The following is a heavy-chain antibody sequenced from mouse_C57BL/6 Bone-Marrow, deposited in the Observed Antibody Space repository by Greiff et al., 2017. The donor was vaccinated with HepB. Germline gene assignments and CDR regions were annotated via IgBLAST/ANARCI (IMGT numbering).Heavy chain of an antibody. CDR3: ASQTAQAPQFAY. J-gene: IGHJ3*01. V-gene: IGHV1-55*01. Sequence: QVQLQQPGAELVKPGASVKMSCKASSYTFTSYWITWVKQRPGQGLEWIGDIYPGSGSTNYNEKFKSKATLTVDTSSSTAYMQLSSLTSEDSAVYYCASQTAQAPQFAYWGQGTLVTVSA. CDR1: SYTFTSYW. CDR2: IYPGSGST. D-gene: IGHD3-2*02.